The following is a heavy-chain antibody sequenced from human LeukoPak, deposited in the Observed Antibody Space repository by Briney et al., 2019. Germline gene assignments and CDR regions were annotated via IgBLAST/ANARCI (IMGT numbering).Heavy chain of an antibody. CDR2: MYAFGDT. Sequence: PSETLSLTCSVSGGSISSHYWSWIRQPAGKGLEWIGRMYAFGDTDYNASLKSRVTMSIDTSKNQFSLNLTSLTAADTALYYCARVSGKRYYMDVWGKGTTITVSS. CDR1: GGSISSHY. J-gene: IGHJ6*03. CDR3: ARVSGKRYYMDV. V-gene: IGHV4-4*07. D-gene: IGHD1-26*01.